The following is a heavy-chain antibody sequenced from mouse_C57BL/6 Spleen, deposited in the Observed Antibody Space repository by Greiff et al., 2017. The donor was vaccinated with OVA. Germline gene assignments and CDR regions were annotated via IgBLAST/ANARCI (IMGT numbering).Heavy chain of an antibody. J-gene: IGHJ2*01. Sequence: VQLQQPGAELVRPGSSVKLSCKASGYTFTSYWMHWVKQRPIQGLEWIGNIDPSDSETHYNQKFKDKATLTVDKSSSTAYMQLSSLTSEDSAVYYCARSRLPSYYFDYWGQGTTLTVYS. CDR2: IDPSDSET. CDR1: GYTFTSYW. D-gene: IGHD3-2*02. V-gene: IGHV1-52*01. CDR3: ARSRLPSYYFDY.